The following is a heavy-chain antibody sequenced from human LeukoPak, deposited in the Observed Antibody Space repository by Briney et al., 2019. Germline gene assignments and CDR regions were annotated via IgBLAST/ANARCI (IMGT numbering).Heavy chain of an antibody. CDR1: GYTFTSYG. V-gene: IGHV1-18*01. Sequence: ASVKVSCKASGYTFTSYGISWVRQAPGQGLEWMGWIGAYNGNTNYAQKFQGRVTMTRDTSISTAYMELSRLRSDDTAVYYCAREAITIFGVVRTQTTYGPHRFDPWGQGTLVTVSS. D-gene: IGHD3-3*01. J-gene: IGHJ5*02. CDR3: AREAITIFGVVRTQTTYGPHRFDP. CDR2: IGAYNGNT.